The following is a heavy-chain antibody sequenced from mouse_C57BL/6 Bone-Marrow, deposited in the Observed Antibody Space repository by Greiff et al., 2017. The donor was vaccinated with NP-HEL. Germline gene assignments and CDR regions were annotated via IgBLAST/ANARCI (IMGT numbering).Heavy chain of an antibody. J-gene: IGHJ3*01. V-gene: IGHV5-17*01. D-gene: IGHD2-5*01. CDR1: GFTFSDYG. Sequence: EVMLVESGGGLVKPGGSLKLSCAASGFTFSDYGMHWVRQAPEKGLEWVAYISSGSSTIYYADTVKGRFTISRDNAKNTLFLQMTSLRSEDTAMYYCARQGYSNYVSWFAYWGQGTLVTVSA. CDR2: ISSGSSTI. CDR3: ARQGYSNYVSWFAY.